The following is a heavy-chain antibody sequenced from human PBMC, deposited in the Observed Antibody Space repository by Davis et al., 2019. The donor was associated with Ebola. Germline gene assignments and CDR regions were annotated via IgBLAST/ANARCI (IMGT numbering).Heavy chain of an antibody. Sequence: GGSLRLSCAASGFTFDDYAMHWVRQAPGKGLEWVSLISWDGGSTYYADSVKGRFTISRDNSKNSLYLQMNSLRTEDTALYYCAKDLRGYYDFWSGYFGYWGQGTLVTVSS. V-gene: IGHV3-43*02. CDR2: ISWDGGST. D-gene: IGHD3-3*01. CDR3: AKDLRGYYDFWSGYFGY. J-gene: IGHJ4*02. CDR1: GFTFDDYA.